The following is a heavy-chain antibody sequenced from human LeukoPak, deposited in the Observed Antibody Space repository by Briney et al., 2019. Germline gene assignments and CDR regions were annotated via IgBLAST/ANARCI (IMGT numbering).Heavy chain of an antibody. CDR2: IYYTGRT. V-gene: IGHV4-59*05. Sequence: SETLSLTCTVSGGSMRTYYWSWIRQPPGKGLEWTGSIYYTGRTYYNPSLKSRVTISVDTSKNQFSLKLSSVTAADTAVYYCAQSLGSSNWIGNWFDPWGQGTLVTVSS. J-gene: IGHJ5*02. D-gene: IGHD6-13*01. CDR3: AQSLGSSNWIGNWFDP. CDR1: GGSMRTYY.